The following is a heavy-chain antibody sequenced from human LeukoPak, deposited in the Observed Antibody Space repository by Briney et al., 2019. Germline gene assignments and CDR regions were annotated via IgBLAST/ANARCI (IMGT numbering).Heavy chain of an antibody. V-gene: IGHV4-4*09. J-gene: IGHJ3*02. CDR2: IYTSGST. D-gene: IGHD3-3*01. Sequence: SETLSLTCTVSGGSISSYYWSWIRQPPGEGLEWIGYIYTSGSTNYNPSLKSRVTTSVDTSKNQFSLKLSSVTAADTAVYYCARMKDFWSGYYPLRAFDIWGQGTMVTVSS. CDR1: GGSISSYY. CDR3: ARMKDFWSGYYPLRAFDI.